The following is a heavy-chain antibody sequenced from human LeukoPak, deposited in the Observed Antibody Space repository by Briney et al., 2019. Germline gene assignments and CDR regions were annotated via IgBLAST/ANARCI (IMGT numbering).Heavy chain of an antibody. CDR1: GGTFSSYA. V-gene: IGHV1-69*13. Sequence: SVKVSCKASGGTFSSYAISWVRQAPGQGLEWMGGIIPIFGTANYAQKFQGRVTITADESTSTAYMELSSLRSEDTAVYYCARTIAAAGTTVRPYYYYYMDVWGKGTTVTISS. D-gene: IGHD6-13*01. CDR3: ARTIAAAGTTVRPYYYYYMDV. CDR2: IIPIFGTA. J-gene: IGHJ6*03.